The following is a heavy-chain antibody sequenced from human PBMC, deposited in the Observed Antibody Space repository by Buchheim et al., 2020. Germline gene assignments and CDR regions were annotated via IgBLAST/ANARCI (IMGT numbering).Heavy chain of an antibody. J-gene: IGHJ4*02. D-gene: IGHD1-26*01. CDR2: ISSGSSYM. CDR3: VREPNVGVFDY. Sequence: EVQLVESGGGLVKPGGSLRLSCAGSGFTFSSYTMNWVRQAPGKGLEWVSSISSGSSYMYYADSVKGRFTISRDNAKNSLYLHLNSLRAEDTAVYYCVREPNVGVFDYWGQGAL. CDR1: GFTFSSYT. V-gene: IGHV3-21*01.